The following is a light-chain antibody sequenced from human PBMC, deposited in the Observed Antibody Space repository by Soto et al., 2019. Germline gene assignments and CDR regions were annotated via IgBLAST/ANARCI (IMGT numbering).Light chain of an antibody. CDR2: DSS. CDR1: QTINNN. Sequence: EIVMTQSPATLSVSPGARATLSCRASQTINNNLAWYQQKPGQSPRLLIYDSSTRATGVPARFSGSGSGTEFTLTISSLQSEDFALYYCQQYNNWPPATFGQGTKVEIK. J-gene: IGKJ1*01. V-gene: IGKV3-15*01. CDR3: QQYNNWPPAT.